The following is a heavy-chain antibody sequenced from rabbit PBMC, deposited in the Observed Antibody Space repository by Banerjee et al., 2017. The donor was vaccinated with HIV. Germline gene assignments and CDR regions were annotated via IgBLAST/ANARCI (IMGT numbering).Heavy chain of an antibody. J-gene: IGHJ4*01. Sequence: QEQLVESGGGLVQPEGSLTLTCTASGIDFSSYGISWVRQAPGKGLEWIAYIYPGYGSTDYASWAKGRFTISKTSSTTVTLQMTSLTAADTATYFCARDLAGVIGWNFGLWGPGTLVTVS. CDR1: GIDFSSYG. V-gene: IGHV1S45*01. CDR3: ARDLAGVIGWNFGL. CDR2: IYPGYGST. D-gene: IGHD4-1*01.